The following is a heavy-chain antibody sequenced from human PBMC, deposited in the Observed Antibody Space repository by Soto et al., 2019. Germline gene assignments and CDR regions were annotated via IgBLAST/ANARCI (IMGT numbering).Heavy chain of an antibody. CDR2: IYPDDSDG. J-gene: IGHJ3*02. Sequence: GETLNLSYKGSGYRFSTSWIGWVRQMPGKGLEWMGIIYPDDSDGRYSPSFQGLVTLSVDKSISTAYLQWRSLKASDSAMYYCAAGYTTGLDGFDIWGQGTMVTVSS. CDR3: AAGYTTGLDGFDI. V-gene: IGHV5-51*01. D-gene: IGHD2-2*02. CDR1: GYRFSTSW.